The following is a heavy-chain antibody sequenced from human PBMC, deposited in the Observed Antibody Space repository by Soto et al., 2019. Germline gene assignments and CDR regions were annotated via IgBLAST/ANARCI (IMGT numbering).Heavy chain of an antibody. J-gene: IGHJ4*02. CDR3: ARGGGHYDYVWGSYRPRTYYFDY. CDR1: GGSFSGYY. D-gene: IGHD3-16*02. V-gene: IGHV4-34*01. CDR2: INHSGST. Sequence: ETLSLTCAVYGGSFSGYYWSWIRQPPGKGLEWIGEINHSGSTNYNPSLKSRVTISVDTSKNQFSLKLSSVTAADTAVYYCARGGGHYDYVWGSYRPRTYYFDYWGQGTLVTVSS.